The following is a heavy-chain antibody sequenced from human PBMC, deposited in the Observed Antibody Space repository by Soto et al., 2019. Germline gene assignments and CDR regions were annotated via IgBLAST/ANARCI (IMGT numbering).Heavy chain of an antibody. CDR1: GASISGSDHY. Sequence: QVQLQESGPGLVKASQTLSLTCTVSGASISGSDHYWSWMRQPPGKGLEWIGHLSYTGNSYNPSYNPSLQSQPTMSLDTSKNQFSLNMTSVTAADTAVYFCARSGRPLLDYWGQGALVSVSS. J-gene: IGHJ4*02. CDR2: LSYTGNS. CDR3: ARSGRPLLDY. D-gene: IGHD3-3*01. V-gene: IGHV4-30-4*01.